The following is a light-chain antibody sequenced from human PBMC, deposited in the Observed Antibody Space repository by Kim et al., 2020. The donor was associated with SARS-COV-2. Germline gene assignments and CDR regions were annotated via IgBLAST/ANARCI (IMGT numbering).Light chain of an antibody. Sequence: VSPGQTASITCSGDKLGDKYVYWYHQKPGQSPVLVIYEDIKRPSGIPERVSGSNSGNTATLTISGTQAMDEADYYCQAWDRSTGVFGGGTKLTVL. CDR3: QAWDRSTGV. CDR1: KLGDKY. CDR2: EDI. V-gene: IGLV3-1*01. J-gene: IGLJ3*02.